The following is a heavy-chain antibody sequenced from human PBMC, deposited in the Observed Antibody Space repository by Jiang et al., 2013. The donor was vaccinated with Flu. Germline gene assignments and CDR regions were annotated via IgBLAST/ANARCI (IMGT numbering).Heavy chain of an antibody. Sequence: SGAEVKKPGASVKVSCKASGYTFTGYYMHWVRQAPGQGLEWMGWINPNSGGTNYAQKFQGWVTMTRDTSISTAYMELSRLRSDDTAVYYCARGKESDPPSGGYYYYYGMDVWGQGTTVTVSS. J-gene: IGHJ6*02. V-gene: IGHV1-2*04. CDR2: INPNSGGT. D-gene: IGHD2-15*01. CDR3: ARGKESDPPSGGYYYYYGMDV. CDR1: GYTFTGYY.